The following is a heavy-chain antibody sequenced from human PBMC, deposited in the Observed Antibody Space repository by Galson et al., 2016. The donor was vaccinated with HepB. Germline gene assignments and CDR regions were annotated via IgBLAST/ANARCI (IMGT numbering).Heavy chain of an antibody. J-gene: IGHJ5*02. V-gene: IGHV5-51*01. CDR3: ARVDYLYYPSGTDIGRWFDP. D-gene: IGHD3-10*01. Sequence: QSGAAVKKPGESLKISCKASGYNFSTYWIGWVRQMPGKGLEWMGIIYPRDSDTRYSLSFQGQVTISADKSISTAYLHWSNLKASDTAMYFCARVDYLYYPSGTDIGRWFDPWGQGTLVTVSS. CDR2: IYPRDSDT. CDR1: GYNFSTYW.